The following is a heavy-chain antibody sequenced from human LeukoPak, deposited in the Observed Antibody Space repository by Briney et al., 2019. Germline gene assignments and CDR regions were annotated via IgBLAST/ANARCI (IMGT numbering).Heavy chain of an antibody. J-gene: IGHJ4*02. CDR2: IYYSGST. V-gene: IGHV4-61*05. CDR3: ARDFRGGYDFWSGYYTPYYFDY. CDR1: GGSISSSSYY. Sequence: KSSETLSLTCTVSGGSISSSSYYWGWIRQPPVKGLEWIGYIYYSGSTNYNPSLKSRVTISVDTSKNHFSLKLSSVTAADTAVYYCARDFRGGYDFWSGYYTPYYFDYWGQGTLVTVSP. D-gene: IGHD3-3*01.